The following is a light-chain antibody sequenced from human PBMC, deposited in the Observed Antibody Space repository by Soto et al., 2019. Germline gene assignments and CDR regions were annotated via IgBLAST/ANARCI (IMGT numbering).Light chain of an antibody. CDR3: QQLHDYPIT. V-gene: IGKV1-9*01. CDR1: QGIDSS. CDR2: AAS. Sequence: ILLTHSPSSLSASVGDRVTITCRASQGIDSSFAWYHQKPGKAPKLLIYAASSLQSGVPSRFSGSGSGTDFTLTISSLQPEEFATYYCQQLHDYPITFGQGTRLEIK. J-gene: IGKJ5*01.